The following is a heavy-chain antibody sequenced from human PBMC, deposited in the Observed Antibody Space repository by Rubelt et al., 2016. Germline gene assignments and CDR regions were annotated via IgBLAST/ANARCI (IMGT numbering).Heavy chain of an antibody. CDR2: IYPGDSDT. CDR3: ARLRGSPQGAAFDI. V-gene: IGHV5-51*01. J-gene: IGHJ3*02. CDR1: GYSFTTYW. D-gene: IGHD1-26*01. Sequence: EVQLVQPGAEVKKPGESLKISCKGSGYSFTTYWIGWVRQMPGKGLECMGIIYPGDSDTRYSPPSQGHVTMSADKSTSSAYLRWGSLKASDTAMYDCARLRGSPQGAAFDIWGQGTMVTVSS.